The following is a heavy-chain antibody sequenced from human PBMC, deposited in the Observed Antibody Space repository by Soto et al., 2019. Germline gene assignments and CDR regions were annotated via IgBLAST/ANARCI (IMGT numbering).Heavy chain of an antibody. Sequence: PGESLKISCKGSGYSFTSYWISWVRQMPGKGLEWMGRIDPSDSYTNYSPSFQGHVTISADKSISTAYLQWSSLKASDTAMYYCARHDPSYCSGGSCYYGIDVWGQGTMVTVSS. CDR2: IDPSDSYT. V-gene: IGHV5-10-1*01. J-gene: IGHJ6*02. D-gene: IGHD2-15*01. CDR1: GYSFTSYW. CDR3: ARHDPSYCSGGSCYYGIDV.